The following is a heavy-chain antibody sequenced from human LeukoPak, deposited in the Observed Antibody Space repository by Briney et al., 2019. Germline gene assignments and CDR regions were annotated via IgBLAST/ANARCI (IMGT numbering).Heavy chain of an antibody. V-gene: IGHV3-9*01. CDR3: ASSTYYYGSGSYYNKVEHAFDI. Sequence: GGSLRLSCAASGFTFDDHAMHWVRQAPGKGLEWVSGISWNSGNIGYADSVKGRFAISRDNAKNSLYLQMNSLRAEDTAVYYCASSTYYYGSGSYYNKVEHAFDIWGQGTMVTVSS. CDR2: ISWNSGNI. D-gene: IGHD3-10*01. CDR1: GFTFDDHA. J-gene: IGHJ3*02.